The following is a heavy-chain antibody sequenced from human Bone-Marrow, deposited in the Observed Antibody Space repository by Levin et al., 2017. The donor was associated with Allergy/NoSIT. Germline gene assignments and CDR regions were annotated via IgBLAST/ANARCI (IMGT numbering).Heavy chain of an antibody. Sequence: SVKVSRKASGGTFSSYAISWVRQAPGQGLEWMGRIIPILGITNSAQKFQDRVTITADKSTNTAYMELSSLKSEDTAVYYCASLAVAGSDDNWGQGTLVTVSS. J-gene: IGHJ4*02. CDR1: GGTFSSYA. CDR3: ASLAVAGSDDN. D-gene: IGHD6-19*01. CDR2: IIPILGIT. V-gene: IGHV1-69*04.